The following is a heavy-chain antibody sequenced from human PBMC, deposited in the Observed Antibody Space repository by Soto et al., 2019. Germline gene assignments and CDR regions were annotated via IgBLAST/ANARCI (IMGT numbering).Heavy chain of an antibody. Sequence: ASVKVSCKASGYTFTSYGISWVRQAPGQGLEWMGWISAYNGNTNYAQKLQGRVTMTTDTSTSTAYMELRSLRSDDTAVYYCARERSGGSCCDAFDSWGQGTMVTVSS. CDR3: ARERSGGSCCDAFDS. CDR1: GYTFTSYG. V-gene: IGHV1-18*01. D-gene: IGHD2-15*01. CDR2: ISAYNGNT. J-gene: IGHJ3*02.